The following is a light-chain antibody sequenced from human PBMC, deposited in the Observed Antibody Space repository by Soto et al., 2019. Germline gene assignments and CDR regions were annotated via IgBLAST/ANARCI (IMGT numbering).Light chain of an antibody. J-gene: IGLJ1*01. CDR2: DVL. CDR3: ASYTSSSTLV. V-gene: IGLV2-14*03. CDR1: SNDVGGHDY. Sequence: SVLTQPASVSGSPGQSITISCTGTSNDVGGHDYVSWYQQHPGKAPKLVIYDVLSRPSGVSDRFSGSKSGHTASLTISGLRPEDEADYYCASYTSSSTLVFGTGTKVTVL.